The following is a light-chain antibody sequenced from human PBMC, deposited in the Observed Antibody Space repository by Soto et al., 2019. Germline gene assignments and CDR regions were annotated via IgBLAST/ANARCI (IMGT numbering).Light chain of an antibody. J-gene: IGKJ4*01. CDR3: QQHNDWPLI. CDR1: QSISNN. Sequence: DIVMTQSPATLSVSPVERATLSCRASQSISNNLAWYQQKPGQAPRLLIYGASTRATGIPGRFSGSGSGTEFILTISSLQSEDFAVYYCQQHNDWPLIFGGGTKVDI. V-gene: IGKV3-15*01. CDR2: GAS.